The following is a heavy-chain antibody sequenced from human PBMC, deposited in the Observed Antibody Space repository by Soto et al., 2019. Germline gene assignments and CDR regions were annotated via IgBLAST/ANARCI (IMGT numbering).Heavy chain of an antibody. CDR2: IYSGGST. V-gene: IGHV3-53*01. CDR1: GFTVSSNY. J-gene: IGHJ4*02. D-gene: IGHD3-22*01. Sequence: PGGSLRLSCAASGFTVSSNYMSWVRQAPGKGLEWVSVIYSGGSTYYADSVKGRFTISRDNSKNTLYLQMNSLRAEDTAVYYCAFVDLNVVVNNDYWGQGTLVTVSS. CDR3: AFVDLNVVVNNDY.